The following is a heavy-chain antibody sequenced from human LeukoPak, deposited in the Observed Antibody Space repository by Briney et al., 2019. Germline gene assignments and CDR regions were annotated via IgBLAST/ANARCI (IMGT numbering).Heavy chain of an antibody. CDR3: ARGGRVGATDFDY. D-gene: IGHD1-26*01. V-gene: IGHV3-48*01. CDR2: ISSSSSTI. J-gene: IGHJ4*02. CDR1: GFTFSSYS. Sequence: GGSLRLSCAASGFTFSSYSMNWVRQAPGKGLEWVSYISSSSSTIYYADSVKGRFTISRDNAKNSLYLQLNSLRAEDTAVYYCARGGRVGATDFDYWGQGTLVTVSS.